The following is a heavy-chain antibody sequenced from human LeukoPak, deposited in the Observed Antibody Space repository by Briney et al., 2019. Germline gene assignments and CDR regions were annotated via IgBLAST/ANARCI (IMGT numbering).Heavy chain of an antibody. CDR1: GFTFSSYS. Sequence: GGSLRLSCAASGFTFSSYSMNWVRQAPGKGLEWVSSISSSSSYIYYADSVKGRFTISRDNAKNSLYLQMNSLRAEDTAVYYYARGASIVVVPAARRGYYFDYWGQGTLVTVSS. D-gene: IGHD2-2*01. CDR2: ISSSSSYI. CDR3: ARGASIVVVPAARRGYYFDY. V-gene: IGHV3-21*01. J-gene: IGHJ4*02.